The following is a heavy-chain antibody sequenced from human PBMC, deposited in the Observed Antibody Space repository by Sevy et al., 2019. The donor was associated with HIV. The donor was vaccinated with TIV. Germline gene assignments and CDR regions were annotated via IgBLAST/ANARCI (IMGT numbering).Heavy chain of an antibody. CDR3: ARGTYYDSSGLPFYYYYYYYMDV. D-gene: IGHD3-22*01. CDR1: GGTFSSYA. V-gene: IGHV1-69*06. Sequence: ASVKVSCKASGGTFSSYAISWVRQAPGQGLEWMGGIIPIFGTANYAQKFQGRVTITADKSTSTAYMELSSLRSEDTAVYYCARGTYYDSSGLPFYYYYYYYMDVWGKGTTVTVSS. CDR2: IIPIFGTA. J-gene: IGHJ6*03.